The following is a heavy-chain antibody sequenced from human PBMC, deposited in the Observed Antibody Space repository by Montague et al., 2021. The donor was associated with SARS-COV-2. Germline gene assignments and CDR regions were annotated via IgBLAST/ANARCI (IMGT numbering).Heavy chain of an antibody. J-gene: IGHJ4*02. Sequence: SLRLSCAGSGFTFSSFAMAWVRQTPGKGLEWVSSIRGSGASLYYADAVKGRFTISRDNSNNTLYLQMNSLRVEDTALYYCAKERFVLGDRGYFDQWGQGTRVFVSS. V-gene: IGHV3-23*01. CDR3: AKERFVLGDRGYFDQ. CDR1: GFTFSSFA. D-gene: IGHD6-13*01. CDR2: IRGSGASL.